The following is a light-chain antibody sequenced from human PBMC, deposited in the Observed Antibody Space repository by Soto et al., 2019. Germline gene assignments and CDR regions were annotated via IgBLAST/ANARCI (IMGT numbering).Light chain of an antibody. J-gene: IGKJ4*02. V-gene: IGKV3-15*01. CDR1: QSVGSD. Sequence: ETQMTQSPVTLSVSPGDRVTLSCRATQSVGSDLAWYQQKPGQAPRLLIYGAANRATGIPARFSGSGSGTEFTLTISSLQSEDFALYYCQQSNNCPRTFGGGTKVEIK. CDR3: QQSNNCPRT. CDR2: GAA.